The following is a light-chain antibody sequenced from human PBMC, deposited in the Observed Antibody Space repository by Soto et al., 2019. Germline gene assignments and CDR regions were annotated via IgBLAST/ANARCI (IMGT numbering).Light chain of an antibody. V-gene: IGKV1-8*01. CDR2: AAS. Sequence: RMTQSPSSFSASTGDRVTITCRASQGISSYLAWYQQKPGKAPKLLIYAASTLQSGVPSRFSGSGSGTDFTLTISCLQSEDFATYYCQQYYSYPWTFGQGTKVEIK. CDR3: QQYYSYPWT. J-gene: IGKJ1*01. CDR1: QGISSY.